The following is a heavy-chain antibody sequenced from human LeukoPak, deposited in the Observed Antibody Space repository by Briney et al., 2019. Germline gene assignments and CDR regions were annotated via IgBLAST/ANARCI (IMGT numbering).Heavy chain of an antibody. J-gene: IGHJ4*02. Sequence: VGSLRLSCAATGFTFSGFEMNWVRQAPGKGLEWVSYISSSGSAKYYADSVKGRFTISRDNTKSSLYLQMNSLRGEDTAVYYCASQDYWGQGTLVTVSS. V-gene: IGHV3-48*03. CDR3: ASQDY. CDR2: ISSSGSAK. CDR1: GFTFSGFE.